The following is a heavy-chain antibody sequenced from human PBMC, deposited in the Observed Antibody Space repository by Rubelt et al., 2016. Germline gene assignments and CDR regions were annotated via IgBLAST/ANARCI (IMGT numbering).Heavy chain of an antibody. V-gene: IGHV4-39*01. CDR2: VYYTGTT. CDR1: GGSISRSNYY. J-gene: IGHJ4*02. Sequence: QLRMQESGPGLVKPSETLSLTCTVSGGSISRSNYYWAWIRQPPGKGLEWIGTVYYTGTTSYNPSLKSRVTMSIDTSKNQFSLNLNSVTAADTAVYYCSVLPDFDYWGQGTLVTVSS. D-gene: IGHD4/OR15-4a*01. CDR3: SVLPDFDY.